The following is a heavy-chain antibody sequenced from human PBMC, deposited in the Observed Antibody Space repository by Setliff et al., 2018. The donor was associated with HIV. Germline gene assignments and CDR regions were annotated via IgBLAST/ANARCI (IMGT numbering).Heavy chain of an antibody. CDR2: INPNNGDT. D-gene: IGHD5-18*01. CDR1: RYTLTDYY. CDR3: ARSGAGYSTGPLYYYMDV. Sequence: ASVKVSCKASRYTLTDYYMHWVRQAPGQGLEWMGWINPNNGDTNYAQHFQDRVSMTRDTSISTVYMELSRLGSDDTAVYYCARSGAGYSTGPLYYYMDVWGKGTTVTVSS. J-gene: IGHJ6*03. V-gene: IGHV1-2*02.